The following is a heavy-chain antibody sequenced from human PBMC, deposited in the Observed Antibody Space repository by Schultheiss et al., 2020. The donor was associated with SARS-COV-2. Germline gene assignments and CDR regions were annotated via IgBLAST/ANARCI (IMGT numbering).Heavy chain of an antibody. CDR3: AKRVGRLTVTGGMDL. CDR1: GFTFNRHA. D-gene: IGHD4-17*01. CDR2: ITGRGGST. Sequence: GESLKISCAASGFTFNRHAMSWVRQAPGKGLECVSSITGRGGSTYYADSVKGRFTISRDNSKNTLYLQMNSLRPEDTALYYCAKRVGRLTVTGGMDLWGQGTTVTVSS. V-gene: IGHV3-23*01. J-gene: IGHJ6*02.